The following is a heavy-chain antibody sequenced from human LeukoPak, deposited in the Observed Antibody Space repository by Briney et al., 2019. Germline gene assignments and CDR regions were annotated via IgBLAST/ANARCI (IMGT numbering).Heavy chain of an antibody. V-gene: IGHV3-30*18. Sequence: GGSLRLSCAASIFTFSIYGMHCVPAAPDKGGEGVTDISYGGSNECCAYSVRGRFTISRDSYKNPHYLQINSLRAEDTAVDYCAKDLSRNYGSGSYPDHWGQGTLVTVSS. CDR1: IFTFSIYG. CDR3: AKDLSRNYGSGSYPDH. D-gene: IGHD3-10*01. CDR2: ISYGGSNE. J-gene: IGHJ4*02.